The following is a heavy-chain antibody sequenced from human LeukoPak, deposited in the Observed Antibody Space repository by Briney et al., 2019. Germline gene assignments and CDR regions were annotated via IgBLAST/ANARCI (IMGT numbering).Heavy chain of an antibody. D-gene: IGHD1-1*01. V-gene: IGHV4-31*11. CDR1: GGSISSSNW. CDR3: AREGRTKTGPVVDY. CDR2: IYYSGST. J-gene: IGHJ4*02. Sequence: PSETLSLTCAVSGGSISSSNWWSWVRQHPGKGLEWIGYIYYSGSTYYNPSLKSRVTISVDTSKNQFSLKLSSVTAADTAVYYCAREGRTKTGPVVDYWGQGTLVTVSS.